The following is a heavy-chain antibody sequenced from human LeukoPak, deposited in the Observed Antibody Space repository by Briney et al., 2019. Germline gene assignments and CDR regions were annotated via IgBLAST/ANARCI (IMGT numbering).Heavy chain of an antibody. V-gene: IGHV5-51*01. J-gene: IGHJ5*02. CDR3: ARLRQGDWFEP. Sequence: ESLKISCKASGYTFTTYWISWVRQMPGKGRQWMGVILPGDSDTTYNPASQGHVTILVDKSNNTAYLQWRNLKAADSAVYYCARLRQGDWFEPWGEGALVTVSS. D-gene: IGHD3-16*01. CDR2: ILPGDSDT. CDR1: GYTFTTYW.